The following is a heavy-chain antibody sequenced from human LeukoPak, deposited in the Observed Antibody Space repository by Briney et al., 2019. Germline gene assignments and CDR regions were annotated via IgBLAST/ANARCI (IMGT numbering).Heavy chain of an antibody. V-gene: IGHV3-30-3*01. CDR2: ISYDGSNK. J-gene: IGHJ4*02. D-gene: IGHD6-19*01. CDR1: GFTFSSYA. CDR3: ARDFNLSVAGPY. Sequence: GRSLRLSCAVSGFTFSSYAMHWVRQAPGKGLEWVAVISYDGSNKYYADSVKGRLTISRDNSKNTLYLQMNSLRAEDTAVYYCARDFNLSVAGPYWGQGTLVTVSS.